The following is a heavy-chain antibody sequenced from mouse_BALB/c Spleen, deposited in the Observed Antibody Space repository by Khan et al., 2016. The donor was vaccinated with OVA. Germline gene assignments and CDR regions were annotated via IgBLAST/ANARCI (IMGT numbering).Heavy chain of an antibody. J-gene: IGHJ3*01. CDR2: INPSTGYS. V-gene: IGHV1-7*01. CDR3: ANHGSISAWFGY. Sequence: QVQLKQSGAELAKPGASVKMSCKASGYTFTTYWMHWIKQRPGQGLEWIGYINPSTGYSEYNQKFKDKATLTADKSSSTAYMQLSSLTSEASAVYYCANHGSISAWFGYWGQGTLVTGSA. CDR1: GYTFTTYW. D-gene: IGHD1-1*01.